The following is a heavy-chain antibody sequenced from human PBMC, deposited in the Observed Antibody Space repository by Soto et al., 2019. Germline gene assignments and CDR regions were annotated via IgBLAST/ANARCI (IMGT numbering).Heavy chain of an antibody. Sequence: SVKVSCKASGGTFSSYAISWVRQAHGQGLEWMGGIIPIFGTANYAQKFQGRVTITADESTSTAYMELSSLRSEDTAVYYCARDRLDTAMVKAEAAFDIWGQGTMVTVSS. CDR1: GGTFSSYA. CDR3: ARDRLDTAMVKAEAAFDI. CDR2: IIPIFGTA. J-gene: IGHJ3*02. V-gene: IGHV1-69*13. D-gene: IGHD5-18*01.